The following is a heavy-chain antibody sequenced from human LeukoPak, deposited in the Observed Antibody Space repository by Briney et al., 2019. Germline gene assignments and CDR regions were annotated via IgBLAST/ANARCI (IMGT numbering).Heavy chain of an antibody. CDR3: ARGERLFDY. J-gene: IGHJ4*02. V-gene: IGHV5-51*01. CDR1: GYTFTSSW. Sequence: GESLKISCKDSGYTFTSSWIGWVRQMPGKGVEWMGIIFPGDSDTRYSPSFQGQVTISADKSISTAYLQLSSLKASDTAMYYCARGERLFDYWGQGTLSPSPQ. CDR2: IFPGDSDT. D-gene: IGHD1-1*01.